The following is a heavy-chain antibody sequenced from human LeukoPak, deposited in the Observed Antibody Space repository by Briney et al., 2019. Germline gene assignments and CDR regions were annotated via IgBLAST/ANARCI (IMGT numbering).Heavy chain of an antibody. V-gene: IGHV4-39*01. CDR1: GGSISSTSYY. CDR3: ARHVGGYCSSTSCYTTWFDP. Sequence: SETLSLTCTVSGGSISSTSYYWGWIRQPPGKGLEWIGSIYYSGSTYYNPSLKSRVTISVDTSKNQFSLKLSSVTAADTAVYYCARHVGGYCSSTSCYTTWFDPWGQGTLVTVSS. J-gene: IGHJ5*02. CDR2: IYYSGST. D-gene: IGHD2-2*01.